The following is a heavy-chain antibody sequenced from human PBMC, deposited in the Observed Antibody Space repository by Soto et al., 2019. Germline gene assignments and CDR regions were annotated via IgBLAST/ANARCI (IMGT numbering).Heavy chain of an antibody. D-gene: IGHD1-1*01. CDR1: VGSISEKY. J-gene: IGHJ4*03. Sequence: SETLSLTCIVSVGSISEKYWNWVRQPPGKGLEWIGLIFANGHTDYNPSLKSRVTMSVDASKNQFSLRLTSMTAADTAGYYCVASLEACGLNGLGHWSRGTRGTL. CDR3: VASLEACGLNGLGH. CDR2: IFANGHT. V-gene: IGHV4-4*07.